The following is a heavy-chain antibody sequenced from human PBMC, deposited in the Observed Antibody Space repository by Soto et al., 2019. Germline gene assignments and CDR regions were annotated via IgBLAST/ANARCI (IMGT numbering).Heavy chain of an antibody. CDR2: ISGSGGTI. CDR3: AKISYAVSCYYLEYFKS. CDR1: GFTFSSYA. J-gene: IGHJ1*01. V-gene: IGHV3-23*01. Sequence: EVQLLESGGGLVQPGGSLRLSCAASGFTFSSYAIIWVRQSPGKGLEWVSRISGSGGTIYYADSVKGRFTISRDKSNNTVYLQMNRLRAEDTAIYYCAKISYAVSCYYLEYFKSWGQGTLVTVSS. D-gene: IGHD3-22*01.